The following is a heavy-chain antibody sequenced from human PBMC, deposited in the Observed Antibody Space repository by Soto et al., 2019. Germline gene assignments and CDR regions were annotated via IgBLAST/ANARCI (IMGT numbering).Heavy chain of an antibody. CDR2: ISWDGGST. J-gene: IGHJ6*02. V-gene: IGHV3-43D*03. D-gene: IGHD2-15*01. Sequence: GGSLRLSCAASGFTFDDYAMHWVRQAPGKGLEWVSLISWDGGSTYYADSVKGRFTISRDNSKNSLYLQMNSLRAEDTALYYCAKDYCGGSCYYYYYGMDVWGQGTTVTVSS. CDR1: GFTFDDYA. CDR3: AKDYCGGSCYYYYYGMDV.